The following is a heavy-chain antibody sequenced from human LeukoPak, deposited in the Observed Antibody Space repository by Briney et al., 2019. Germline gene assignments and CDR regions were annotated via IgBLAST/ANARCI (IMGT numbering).Heavy chain of an antibody. V-gene: IGHV3-23*01. D-gene: IGHD1-26*01. CDR2: ISGSGDNT. J-gene: IGHJ4*02. Sequence: GGSLRLSCAASGFTFSSYAMSWVRQAPGKGLEWVSGISGSGDNTYYADSVKGRFTISRDNSKNTLYLQMNSLRAEDTAVYYCAKDPSGASGGYWGQGTLVTVSS. CDR3: AKDPSGASGGY. CDR1: GFTFSSYA.